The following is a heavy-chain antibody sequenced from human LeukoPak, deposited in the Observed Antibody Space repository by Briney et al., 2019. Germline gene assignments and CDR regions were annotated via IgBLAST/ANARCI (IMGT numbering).Heavy chain of an antibody. D-gene: IGHD6-19*01. V-gene: IGHV3-21*01. CDR3: ARLCTRGWYNWFDP. Sequence: GGSLRLSCAASGFIFSSYSMNWVRQAPGKGLEWVSSISTSSSYIYYADSVKGRFNNSRDNANNSLYLQMNSLSAEDTAVYYGARLCTRGWYNWFDPWGQGTLVTVSS. CDR2: ISTSSSYI. CDR1: GFIFSSYS. J-gene: IGHJ5*02.